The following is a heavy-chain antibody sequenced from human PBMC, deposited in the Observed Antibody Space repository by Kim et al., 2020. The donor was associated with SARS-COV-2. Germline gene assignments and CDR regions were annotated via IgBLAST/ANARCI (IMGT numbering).Heavy chain of an antibody. CDR2: IYYSGST. V-gene: IGHV4-39*07. CDR3: ARAVILEGSGSPSLYYYGMDV. J-gene: IGHJ6*02. D-gene: IGHD3-10*01. Sequence: SETLSLTCTVSGGSISSSSYYWGWIRQPPGKGLEWIGSIYYSGSTYYNPSLKSRVTISVDTSKNQFSLKLSSVTAADTAVYYCARAVILEGSGSPSLYYYGMDVWGQGTTVTVSS. CDR1: GGSISSSSYY.